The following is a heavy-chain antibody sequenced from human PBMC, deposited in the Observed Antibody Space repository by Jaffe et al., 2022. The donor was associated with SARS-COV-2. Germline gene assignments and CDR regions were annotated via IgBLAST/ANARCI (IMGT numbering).Heavy chain of an antibody. V-gene: IGHV3-23*01. J-gene: IGHJ4*02. CDR2: TSGSGTNT. CDR1: GFSFSSYA. CDR3: AKGESYYYESSGYYYVVY. D-gene: IGHD3-22*01. Sequence: EVQLLESGGGLVQPGGSLRLSCAASGFSFSSYAMSWVRQAPGKGLEWVSVTSGSGTNTYYADSVKGRFTISRDNSENTLYLQMDSLRAEDTATYYCAKGESYYYESSGYYYVVYWGQGTLVTVSS.